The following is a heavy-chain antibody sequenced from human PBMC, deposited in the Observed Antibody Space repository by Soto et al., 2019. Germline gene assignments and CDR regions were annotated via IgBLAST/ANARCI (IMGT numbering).Heavy chain of an antibody. CDR1: GFTFSDYY. Sequence: PGGSLRLSCAASGFTFSDYYMSWIRQAPGKGLEWVSYISSSSSYTNYADSVKGRFTISRDNAKNSLYLQMNSLRAEDTAVYYCASGSGYPYSDYWGQGTLVTVSS. CDR2: ISSSSSYT. V-gene: IGHV3-11*06. CDR3: ASGSGYPYSDY. J-gene: IGHJ4*02. D-gene: IGHD5-12*01.